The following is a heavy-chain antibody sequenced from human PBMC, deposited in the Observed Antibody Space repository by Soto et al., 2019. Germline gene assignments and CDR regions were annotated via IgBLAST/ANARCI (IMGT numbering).Heavy chain of an antibody. V-gene: IGHV1-69*04. CDR2: IIPILGIA. D-gene: IGHD3-10*01. CDR3: ARDMVRGVIMTYYYYMDV. J-gene: IGHJ6*03. CDR1: GGTFSSYT. Sequence: SVKVSCKASGGTFSSYTISWVRQAPGQGLEWMGRIIPILGIANYAQKFQGRVTITADKSTSTAYMELSSLRSEDTAVYYCARDMVRGVIMTYYYYMDVWGKGTTVTVSS.